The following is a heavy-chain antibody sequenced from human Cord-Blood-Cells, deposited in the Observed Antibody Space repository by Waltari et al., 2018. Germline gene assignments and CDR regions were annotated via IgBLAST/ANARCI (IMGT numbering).Heavy chain of an antibody. D-gene: IGHD3-10*01. CDR2: MNPNSGNT. Sequence: QVQLVQSGAEVKKPGASVKVSCKASGYTFTSYDINWVRQATGQGLEWMGWMNPNSGNTGYAQKFQGRVTITRNTSISTAYMELSSLRSEDTAVYNCARRYYYGSGSYYNFDYWGQGTLVTVSS. V-gene: IGHV1-8*03. CDR1: GYTFTSYD. CDR3: ARRYYYGSGSYYNFDY. J-gene: IGHJ4*02.